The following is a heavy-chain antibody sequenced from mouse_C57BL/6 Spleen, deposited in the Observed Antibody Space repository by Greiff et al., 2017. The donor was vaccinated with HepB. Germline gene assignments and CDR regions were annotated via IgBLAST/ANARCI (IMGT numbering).Heavy chain of an antibody. J-gene: IGHJ1*03. D-gene: IGHD1-1*01. CDR1: GYTFTDYE. CDR2: IDPETGGT. CDR3: TRATTVVARGYFDV. V-gene: IGHV1-15*01. Sequence: QVQLQQSGAELVRPGASVTLSCKASGYTFTDYEMHWVKQTPVHGLEWIGAIDPETGGTAYNQKFKGKAILTADKSSSTAYMELRSLTSEDSAVYYCTRATTVVARGYFDVWGTGTTVTVSS.